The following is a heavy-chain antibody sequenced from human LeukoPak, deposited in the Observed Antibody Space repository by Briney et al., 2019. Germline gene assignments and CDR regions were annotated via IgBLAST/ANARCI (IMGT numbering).Heavy chain of an antibody. CDR2: IRNNANSGAT. V-gene: IGHV3-72*01. D-gene: IGHD2-15*01. CDR3: GRVRDIAGSSALPDY. Sequence: VGSLRLSCAASGFTFSDNYMYWVRQAPGKGLEWVGRIRNNANSGATEYAASVKGRFTISRDDSKNSLYLKMNSLRIEDTAVYYCGRVRDIAGSSALPDYWGQGTLVTVSS. CDR1: GFTFSDNY. J-gene: IGHJ4*02.